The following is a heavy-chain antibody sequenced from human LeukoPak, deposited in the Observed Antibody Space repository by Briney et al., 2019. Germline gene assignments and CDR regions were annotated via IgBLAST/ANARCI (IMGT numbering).Heavy chain of an antibody. CDR3: AKDIRASSGWYGAFDF. CDR1: GFTFKIHG. V-gene: IGHV3-33*03. CDR2: IWYDGSEK. J-gene: IGHJ3*01. Sequence: GGSLRLSCAASGFTFKIHGMHWVRQSPGKGLEWLAVIWYDGSEKHYAYAVRGRFTISRDNSKNTVDLEINSLRDEDTAVYYCAKDIRASSGWYGAFDFWGQGTMVAVSA. D-gene: IGHD6-13*01.